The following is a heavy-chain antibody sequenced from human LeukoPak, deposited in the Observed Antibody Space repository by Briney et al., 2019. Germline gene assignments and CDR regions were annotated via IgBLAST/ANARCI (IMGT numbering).Heavy chain of an antibody. CDR2: IYHSGST. J-gene: IGHJ5*02. V-gene: IGHV4-34*01. CDR1: GGSFSGYY. D-gene: IGHD1-1*01. CDR3: ARDSSTPSGWFDP. Sequence: PSETLSLTCAVYGGSFSGYYWSWIRQPPGKGLEWIGNIYHSGSTYYNPSLKSRVTISVDTSKNQFSLKLSSVTAADTAVYYCARDSSTPSGWFDPWGQGTLVTVSS.